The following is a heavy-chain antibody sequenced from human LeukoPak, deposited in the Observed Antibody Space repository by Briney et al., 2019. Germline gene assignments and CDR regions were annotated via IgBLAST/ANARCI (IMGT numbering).Heavy chain of an antibody. J-gene: IGHJ3*02. V-gene: IGHV1-18*01. CDR3: ARSLLVAVAGKIRDDAFDI. CDR1: GYTFTSYG. CDR2: ISAYNGNT. D-gene: IGHD6-19*01. Sequence: GASVKVSCKASGYTFTSYGISWVRQAPGQGLEWMGWISAYNGNTNYAQKLQGRVTMTTDTSTSTAYMELRSLRSDDTAVYYCARSLLVAVAGKIRDDAFDIWGQGTMVTVSS.